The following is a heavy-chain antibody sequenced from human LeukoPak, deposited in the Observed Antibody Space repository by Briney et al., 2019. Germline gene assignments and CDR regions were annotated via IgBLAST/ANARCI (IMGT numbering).Heavy chain of an antibody. CDR2: IWYNGVNK. J-gene: IGHJ5*02. V-gene: IGHV3-33*01. Sequence: PGGSLRLSCAASGFNFRNYGMHWVRQAPGQGLEWVAVIWYNGVNKYYADSVKGRFTISRDNSKNTVDLQMNSLRGEDTAMYYCARGMGGIATGLDPWGQGTLVTVSS. CDR1: GFNFRNYG. D-gene: IGHD6-13*01. CDR3: ARGMGGIATGLDP.